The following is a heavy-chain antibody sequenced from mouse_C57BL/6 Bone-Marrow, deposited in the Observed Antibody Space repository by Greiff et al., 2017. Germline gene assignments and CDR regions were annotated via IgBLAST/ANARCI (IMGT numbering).Heavy chain of an antibody. CDR1: GFTFSSYT. CDR3: ARTYYARDY. Sequence: EVKVVESGGGLVKPGGSLKLSCAASGFTFSSYTMSWVRQTPEKRLEWVATISGGGGNTYYPDSVKGRFTISRYNAKNTLYLQMSSLRSEDTALYYCARTYYARDYWGQGTSVTVSS. J-gene: IGHJ4*01. V-gene: IGHV5-9*01. CDR2: ISGGGGNT.